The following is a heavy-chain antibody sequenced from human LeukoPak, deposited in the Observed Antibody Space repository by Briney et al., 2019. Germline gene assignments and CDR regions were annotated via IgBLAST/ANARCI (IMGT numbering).Heavy chain of an antibody. CDR1: GDSVSSNSAA. CDR2: TYYRSKWYN. CDR3: ARDPGDSAHRFDY. Sequence: SQTLSLTCAISGDSVSSNSAAWTWIGQSPSGGLEWLGRTYYRSKWYNDYALSVRGRITITPDTSKNQFSLQLNSVTPEDTAVYYCARDPGDSAHRFDYWGQGTLVTVSS. D-gene: IGHD7-27*01. V-gene: IGHV6-1*01. J-gene: IGHJ4*02.